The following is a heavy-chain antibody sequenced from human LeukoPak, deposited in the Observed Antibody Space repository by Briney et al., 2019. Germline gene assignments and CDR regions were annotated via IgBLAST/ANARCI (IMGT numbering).Heavy chain of an antibody. J-gene: IGHJ4*02. CDR3: ARVLRPMASQYYFDY. D-gene: IGHD3-10*01. CDR2: IIGSGSST. V-gene: IGHV3-23*01. CDR1: GFTFSSYA. Sequence: PGGSLRLSCAASGFTFSSYAMSWVRQAPGKGLEWVSAIIGSGSSTYYADSVKGRFTISRDNSKNTLFLQMNSLRAEDTAVYYCARVLRPMASQYYFDYWGQGTLVTVSS.